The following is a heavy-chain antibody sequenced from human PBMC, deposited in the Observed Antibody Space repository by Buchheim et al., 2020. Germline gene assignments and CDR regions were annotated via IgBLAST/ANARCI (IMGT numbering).Heavy chain of an antibody. J-gene: IGHJ4*02. CDR3: ARLTPQWLVDY. CDR2: IYYSGSN. V-gene: IGHV4-39*01. CDR1: GGSISNSSYY. D-gene: IGHD6-19*01. Sequence: QLQLQESGPGLVKPSETLSLTCTVFGGSISNSSYYWGWIRQPPGKWLEWIGSIYYSGSNYYNPSLKSRVTISVDTSKNQFSLKLSSVTAADTAVYYCARLTPQWLVDYWGQGTL.